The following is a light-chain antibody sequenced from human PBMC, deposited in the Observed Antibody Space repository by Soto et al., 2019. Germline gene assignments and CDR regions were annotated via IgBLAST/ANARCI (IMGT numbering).Light chain of an antibody. CDR3: QQYEKWWT. CDR1: QSVSSSY. Sequence: EIVLTQSPGTLSLSPGERATLSCRASQSVSSSYLAWYQQKPGQAPRLLIYGASSRATGIPDRFSGSGSGTDFTLTISRLEPEDFAVYYCQQYEKWWTFGQGTKVDIK. J-gene: IGKJ1*01. CDR2: GAS. V-gene: IGKV3-20*01.